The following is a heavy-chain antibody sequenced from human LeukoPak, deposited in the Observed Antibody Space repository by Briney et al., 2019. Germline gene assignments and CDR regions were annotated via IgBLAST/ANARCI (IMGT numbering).Heavy chain of an antibody. D-gene: IGHD6-13*01. CDR2: ISSRSSYI. J-gene: IGHJ4*02. V-gene: IGHV3-21*01. Sequence: GGSLRLSCAASVFTFSSYSVNWVRQAPGKGLEWVSSISSRSSYIYYAHSVKGRFTISRDNAKNSLYLQMKSLRAEDTAVYYSAREGGGIADGVYYFDYWGQGNLVTVSS. CDR3: AREGGGIADGVYYFDY. CDR1: VFTFSSYS.